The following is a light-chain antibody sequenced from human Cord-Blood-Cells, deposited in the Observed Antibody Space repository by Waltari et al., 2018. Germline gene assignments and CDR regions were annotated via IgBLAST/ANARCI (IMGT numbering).Light chain of an antibody. V-gene: IGLV2-14*01. J-gene: IGLJ2*01. CDR1: CRAVGAYKY. CDR2: DVS. CDR3: SSYTSSSTVV. Sequence: QSPLTQTASVSGYPVQSLALSCYGPCRAVGAYKYVSWYLQHPGKAPKLMIYDVSNRPSGVSNRFSGSKSGNTASLTISGLQAEDEADYYCSSYTSSSTVVFGGGTKLTVL.